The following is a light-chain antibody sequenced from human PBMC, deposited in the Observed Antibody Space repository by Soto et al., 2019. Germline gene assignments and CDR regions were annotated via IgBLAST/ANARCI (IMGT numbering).Light chain of an antibody. CDR2: GNT. J-gene: IGLJ3*02. CDR1: SSNIGAGYD. Sequence: QSALTQPPSVSGAPGQRVTISCTGSSSNIGAGYDVHWYDHLPGTAPKLLIYGNTNRPSGISDRFSASKSGSSASLAITGLQAEDEADYYCQSYDSSLRAWVFGGGTKLTVL. CDR3: QSYDSSLRAWV. V-gene: IGLV1-40*01.